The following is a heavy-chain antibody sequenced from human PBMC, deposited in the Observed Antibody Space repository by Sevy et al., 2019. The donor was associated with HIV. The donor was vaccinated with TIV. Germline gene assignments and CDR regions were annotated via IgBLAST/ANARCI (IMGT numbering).Heavy chain of an antibody. J-gene: IGHJ4*02. CDR3: AAAAPVDPAMVGNFDH. CDR2: PWYDGNYK. CDR1: GFTFSIYG. Sequence: GGSLRLSCAASGFTFSIYGMHWVRRAPGKGLEWVARPWYDGNYKDYADSVKGRFTISRDNSRSTLYLEMNSLRAEDTAVYYCAAAAPVDPAMVGNFDHWGQGALVTVSS. D-gene: IGHD5-18*01. V-gene: IGHV3-33*01.